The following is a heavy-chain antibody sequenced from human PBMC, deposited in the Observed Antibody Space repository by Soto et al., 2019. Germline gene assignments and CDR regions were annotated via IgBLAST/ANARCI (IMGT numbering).Heavy chain of an antibody. CDR1: GFACSSYS. V-gene: IGHV3-21*01. CDR3: ARDTYYDDSGSYSP. CDR2: ISSSSSYI. Sequence: GGSLRLSCAASGFACSSYSMNWVRQAPGKGLEWVSSISSSSSYIYYADSVKGRFTISRDNAKNSLYLQMNSLRAEDTAVYYCARDTYYDDSGSYSPWGQGTLVTVSS. D-gene: IGHD3-10*01. J-gene: IGHJ5*02.